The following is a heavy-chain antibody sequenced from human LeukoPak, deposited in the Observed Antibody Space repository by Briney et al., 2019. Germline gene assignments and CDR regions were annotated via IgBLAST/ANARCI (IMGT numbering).Heavy chain of an antibody. J-gene: IGHJ4*02. Sequence: ASVKVSCKASGYTFTSYVISWVRQAPGQGLEGMGWISAYNGNTNYAQKLQGRVTMTTDTSTSTAYMELRSLRSDDTAVYYCARAYFSPGDDDYWGQGTLVTVSS. CDR3: ARAYFSPGDDDY. V-gene: IGHV1-18*01. CDR2: ISAYNGNT. CDR1: GYTFTSYV. D-gene: IGHD7-27*01.